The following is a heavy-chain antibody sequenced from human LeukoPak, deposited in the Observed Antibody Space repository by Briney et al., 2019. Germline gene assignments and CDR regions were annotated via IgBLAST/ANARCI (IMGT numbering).Heavy chain of an antibody. CDR2: ISSGSSYI. CDR3: ARGSIAARPAFFDC. V-gene: IGHV3-21*01. CDR1: GFTFSSHN. J-gene: IGHJ4*02. D-gene: IGHD6-6*01. Sequence: GGFLRLSCAASGFTFSSHNMNWVRQAPGKGLEWVSFISSGSSYIYYADSVKGRFITSRDNAKNSLYLQMDSLRDEDTAVYYCARGSIAARPAFFDCWGQGTLVTVSS.